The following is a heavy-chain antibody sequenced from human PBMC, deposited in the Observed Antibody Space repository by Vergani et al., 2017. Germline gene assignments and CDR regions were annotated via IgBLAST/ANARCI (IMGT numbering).Heavy chain of an antibody. CDR3: ASIKLERRRGYYFDY. CDR2: IIPIFGTA. J-gene: IGHJ4*02. CDR1: GGTFSSYA. V-gene: IGHV1-69*18. D-gene: IGHD1-1*01. Sequence: QVQLVQSGAEVKKPGSSVKVSCKASGGTFSSYAISWVRQAPGQGLEWMGRIIPIFGTANYAQKFQGRVTMTADESTSTAYMELSSLRSEDTAVYYCASIKLERRRGYYFDYWGQGTLVTVSS.